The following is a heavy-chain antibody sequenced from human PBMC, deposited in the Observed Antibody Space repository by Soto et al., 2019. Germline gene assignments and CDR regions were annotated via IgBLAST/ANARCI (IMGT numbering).Heavy chain of an antibody. CDR1: GGSISSYY. J-gene: IGHJ4*02. Sequence: PSETLSLTCTVSGGSISSYYWSWIRQPPGKGLEWIGYIYYSGSTNYNPSLKSRVTISVDTSKNQFSLKLSSVTAADTAVYYCARGGGSYGVGYFDYWGQGTLVTVS. V-gene: IGHV4-59*01. CDR2: IYYSGST. CDR3: ARGGGSYGVGYFDY. D-gene: IGHD1-26*01.